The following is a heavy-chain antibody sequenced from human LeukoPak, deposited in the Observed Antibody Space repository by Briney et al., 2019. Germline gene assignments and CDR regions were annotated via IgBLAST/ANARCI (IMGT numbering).Heavy chain of an antibody. CDR2: ISYDGSNK. V-gene: IGHV3-30-3*01. CDR1: GFTFSSYA. J-gene: IGHJ6*02. D-gene: IGHD3-3*01. CDR3: ARAEGYYDFWSAVYYYGMDV. Sequence: PGRSLRLSCAASGFTFSSYAMHWVRQAPGKGLEWVAVISYDGSNKYYADSVKGRFTISRDNSKNTLYLQMNSLRAEDTAVYYCARAEGYYDFWSAVYYYGMDVWGQGTTVTVSS.